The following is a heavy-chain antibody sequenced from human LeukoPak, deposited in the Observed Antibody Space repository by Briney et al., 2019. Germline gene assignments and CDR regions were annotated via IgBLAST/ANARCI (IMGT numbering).Heavy chain of an antibody. CDR3: ARRAGAYSHPYDY. CDR1: GFTFSSDG. J-gene: IGHJ4*02. V-gene: IGHV3-23*01. D-gene: IGHD4/OR15-4a*01. CDR2: ISRSGSTT. Sequence: GGSLRLSCAASGFTFSSDGMSWVRQAPGKGLEWVSAISRSGSTTYDADAVKGRFTISRDNSKNTLYLQMNSLRAEDTAVYYCARRAGAYSHPYDYWGQGTLVTVSS.